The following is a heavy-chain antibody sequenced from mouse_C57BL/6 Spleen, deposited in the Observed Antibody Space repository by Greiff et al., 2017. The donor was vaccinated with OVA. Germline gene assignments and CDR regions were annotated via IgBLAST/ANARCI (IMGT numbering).Heavy chain of an antibody. CDR3: ARDRSRYFDY. J-gene: IGHJ2*01. V-gene: IGHV5-16*01. CDR1: GFTFSDYY. Sequence: EVKLVESEGGLVQPGSSMKLSCTASGFTFSDYYMAWVRQVPEKGLEWVANINYDGSSTYYLDSLKSRFIISRDNAKNILYLQMSSLKSEDTATYYCARDRSRYFDYWGQGTTLTVSA. CDR2: INYDGSST.